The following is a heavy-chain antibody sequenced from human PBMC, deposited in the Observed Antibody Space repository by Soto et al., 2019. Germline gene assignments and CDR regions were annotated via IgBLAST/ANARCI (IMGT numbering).Heavy chain of an antibody. CDR3: ARVGRYSSSEKQVPVYYYYYMDV. V-gene: IGHV1-18*01. CDR1: GYTFIDYG. Sequence: ASVKVSCKAAGYTFIDYGIGWVRQAPGQGLEWRGWINADNGNTSYAPKLQGRVTMTRDTSTSTVYMELSSLRSEDTAVYYCARVGRYSSSEKQVPVYYYYYMDVWGKGTTVTVSS. CDR2: INADNGNT. D-gene: IGHD6-13*01. J-gene: IGHJ6*03.